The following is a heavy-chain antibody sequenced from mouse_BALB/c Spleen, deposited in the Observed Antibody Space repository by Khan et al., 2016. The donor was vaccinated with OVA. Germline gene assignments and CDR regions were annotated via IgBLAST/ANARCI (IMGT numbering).Heavy chain of an antibody. CDR1: GFSLSRYN. CDR2: IWGGGGT. Sequence: QVQLKESGPGLVAPSQSLSITCTVSGFSLSRYNIHWVRQPPGKGLEWLGMIWGGGGTDYNSTLKSRLSISKDNSKSQVFLKMNSLQTDDTAMYXCARAYYRYDGYYAMDYWGQGTSVTVS. J-gene: IGHJ4*01. D-gene: IGHD2-14*01. V-gene: IGHV2-6-4*01. CDR3: ARAYYRYDGYYAMDY.